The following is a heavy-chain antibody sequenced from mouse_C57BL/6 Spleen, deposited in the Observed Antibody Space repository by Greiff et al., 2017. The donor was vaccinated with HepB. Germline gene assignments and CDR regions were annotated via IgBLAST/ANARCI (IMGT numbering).Heavy chain of an antibody. CDR3: ARQLRLGYYAMHH. Sequence: VQLQQSGPGLVAPSQSLSITCTVPGFSLTSYGVHWVRQPPGKGLEWLVVIWSDGSTTYNSALKSRLSISKDNSKSQVFLKMNSLQTDDTAMYYCARQLRLGYYAMHHWAQGTSATVSS. CDR2: IWSDGST. D-gene: IGHD3-2*02. CDR1: GFSLTSYG. J-gene: IGHJ4*01. V-gene: IGHV2-6-1*01.